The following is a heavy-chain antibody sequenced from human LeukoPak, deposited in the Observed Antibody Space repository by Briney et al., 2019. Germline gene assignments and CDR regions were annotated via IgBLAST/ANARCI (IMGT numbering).Heavy chain of an antibody. D-gene: IGHD2-2*01. J-gene: IGHJ4*02. CDR1: GFTFNSYA. V-gene: IGHV3-23*01. CDR3: AKGPACSSTNCYAGSLDY. CDR2: ISGSGGST. Sequence: GGSLRLSCAASGFTFNSYAMSWVRQAPGKGLEWASGISGSGGSTYYVDSVKGRFTISRDNSKNTLYLQMNSLRAEDSAVYYCAKGPACSSTNCYAGSLDYWGQGTLVTVSS.